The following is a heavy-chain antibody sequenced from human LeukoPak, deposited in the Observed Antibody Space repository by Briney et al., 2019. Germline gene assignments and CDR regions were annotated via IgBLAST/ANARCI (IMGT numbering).Heavy chain of an antibody. CDR2: INHSGST. CDR1: GGSFSGYY. CDR3: ASKIVGATKGGFFDY. D-gene: IGHD1-26*01. Sequence: PSETLSLTCAVYGGSFSGYYWSWIRQPPGKGLEWIGEINHSGSTNYNPSLKSRVTISVDTSKNQFSLKLSSVTAADTAVYYCASKIVGATKGGFFDYWGQGTLVTVSS. V-gene: IGHV4-34*01. J-gene: IGHJ4*02.